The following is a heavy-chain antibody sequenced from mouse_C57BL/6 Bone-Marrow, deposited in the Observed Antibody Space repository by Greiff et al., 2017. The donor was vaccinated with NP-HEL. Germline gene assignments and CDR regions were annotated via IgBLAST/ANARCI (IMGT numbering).Heavy chain of an antibody. V-gene: IGHV5-4*01. CDR1: GFTFSSYA. CDR2: ISDGGSYT. Sequence: EVQVVESGGGLVKPGGSLKLSCAASGFTFSSYAMSWVRQTPEKRLEWVATISDGGSYTYYPDNVKGRFTISRDNAKNNLYLQMSHLKSEDTAMYYCARGFYYSNYRTPNYFDYWGQGTTLTVSS. CDR3: ARGFYYSNYRTPNYFDY. D-gene: IGHD2-5*01. J-gene: IGHJ2*01.